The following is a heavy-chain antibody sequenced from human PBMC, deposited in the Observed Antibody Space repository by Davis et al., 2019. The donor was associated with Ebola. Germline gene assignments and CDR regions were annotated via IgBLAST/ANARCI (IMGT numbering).Heavy chain of an antibody. D-gene: IGHD3-10*01. CDR1: GVSISTHY. Sequence: PSETLSLTCTVSGVSISTHYWNWIRQPPGKGLEWIGSVYYSGYTNYSPSLKSRVTISIDTSKNKFSLRLRSVTAADTAVYYCARTIYYAIRGGDVFDIWGRGTWVTVSS. J-gene: IGHJ3*02. CDR2: VYYSGYT. CDR3: ARTIYYAIRGGDVFDI. V-gene: IGHV4-59*11.